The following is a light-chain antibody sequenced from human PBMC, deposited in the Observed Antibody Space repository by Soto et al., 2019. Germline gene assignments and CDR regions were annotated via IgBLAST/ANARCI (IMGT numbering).Light chain of an antibody. V-gene: IGLV2-14*01. CDR1: SSDIGAYNY. Sequence: QSVLTQPPSVSGSPGQSITISCTGSSSDIGAYNYVSWYQHHPGKAPKLMIYEVTNRPSGVSNRFSGSKSGNTASLTISGLQAEDESEYYCSSHTTTTTVIFGGGTKLTVL. J-gene: IGLJ2*01. CDR3: SSHTTTTTVI. CDR2: EVT.